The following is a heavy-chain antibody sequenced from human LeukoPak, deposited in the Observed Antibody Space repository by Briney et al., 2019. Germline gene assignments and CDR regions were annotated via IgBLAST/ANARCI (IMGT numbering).Heavy chain of an antibody. CDR1: GYTFTSYG. CDR2: ISTYNGNT. D-gene: IGHD3-22*01. CDR3: ARESSYYYDSSGYYRRRYYFDY. V-gene: IGHV1-18*01. Sequence: ASVKVSCKASGYTFTSYGISWVRQAPGQGLEWMGWISTYNGNTNYAQKLQGRVTMTTDTSTSTAYMELRSLRSDDTAVYYCARESSYYYDSSGYYRRRYYFDYWGQGTLVTVSS. J-gene: IGHJ4*02.